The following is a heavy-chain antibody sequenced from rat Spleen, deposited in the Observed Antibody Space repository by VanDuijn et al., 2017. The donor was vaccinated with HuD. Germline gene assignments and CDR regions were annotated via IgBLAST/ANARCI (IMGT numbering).Heavy chain of an antibody. CDR2: ISSCGSRT. Sequence: EVQLVGSGGGLVQPGRSLKLSCAASGFTFSNHYMAWVHQAPKKGLEWVVTISSCGSRTYYLVSVKGRFTISRDNAKSSLYLQINSLKSEDTATYYCVRSVLDYGGHGVMVTVSS. CDR1: GFTFSNHY. V-gene: IGHV5-7*01. J-gene: IGHJ2*01. CDR3: VRSVLDY.